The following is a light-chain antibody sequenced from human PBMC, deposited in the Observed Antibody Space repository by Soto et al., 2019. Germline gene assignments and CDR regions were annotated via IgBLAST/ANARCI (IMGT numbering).Light chain of an antibody. J-gene: IGKJ2*01. CDR2: GGS. Sequence: DIQMTQSPSSLSASVGDRVTITCRASQTISSHVNWYQQKRGRAPNLLIFGGSTLQSGVPSRFSGSGSGTDFTLTISSLYPEDFATYYCQQSYGTSRTFGQGTRLEVK. V-gene: IGKV1-39*01. CDR3: QQSYGTSRT. CDR1: QTISSH.